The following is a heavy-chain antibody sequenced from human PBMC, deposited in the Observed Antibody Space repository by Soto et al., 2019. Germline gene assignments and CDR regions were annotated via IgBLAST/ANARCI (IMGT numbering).Heavy chain of an antibody. Sequence: GGSLRLSCAASGFMFSAYTMNWVRQAPGKGLEWLSSISSGSDHIDYADSVRGRFTVSRDNARKSLYLQMDSLGAEDTGVYYCATPYYYNHWGPGTLVTVS. D-gene: IGHD3-22*01. J-gene: IGHJ5*02. CDR3: ATPYYYNH. V-gene: IGHV3-21*01. CDR2: ISSGSDHI. CDR1: GFMFSAYT.